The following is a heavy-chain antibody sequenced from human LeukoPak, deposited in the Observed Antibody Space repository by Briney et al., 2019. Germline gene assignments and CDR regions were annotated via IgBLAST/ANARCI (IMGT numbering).Heavy chain of an antibody. CDR1: GFTFSDYY. Sequence: GGSLRLSCAASGFTFSDYYMSWVRQAPGKGLEWVSAISGSGGSTYYADSVKGRFTISRDNSKNTLYLQMNSLRAEDTAVYYCAKPNYYDSSGLGYWGQGTLVTVSS. V-gene: IGHV3-23*01. CDR3: AKPNYYDSSGLGY. J-gene: IGHJ4*02. CDR2: ISGSGGST. D-gene: IGHD3-22*01.